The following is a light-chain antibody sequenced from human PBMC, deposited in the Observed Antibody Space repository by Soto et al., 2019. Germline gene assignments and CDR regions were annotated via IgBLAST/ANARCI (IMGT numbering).Light chain of an antibody. CDR1: PSVRSNF. J-gene: IGKJ2*01. Sequence: EIVLTQSPGTLSLSPGDTATLSCRASPSVRSNFLAWYQHKPGQAPRLLIHDAYSRATGIPDRFSVSGSDRDFTLTISRLEPEDVAVYYCQQYAGSPRTCGQGTKLEIK. CDR2: DAY. V-gene: IGKV3-20*01. CDR3: QQYAGSPRT.